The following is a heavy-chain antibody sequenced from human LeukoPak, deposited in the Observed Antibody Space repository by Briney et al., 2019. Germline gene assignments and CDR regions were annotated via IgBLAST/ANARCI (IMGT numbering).Heavy chain of an antibody. V-gene: IGHV3-23*01. CDR3: ATDTGAFHFAY. CDR1: GFTFSSYG. D-gene: IGHD2-8*02. J-gene: IGHJ4*02. CDR2: VNEGGENT. Sequence: PGGSLRLSCAASGFTFSSYGMTWVRQAPGRGLEWASTVNEGGENTHYADSVKGRFTISRDNAKNTLSLQMDSLRGEDSAMYYCATDTGAFHFAYWGQGTLVTVSS.